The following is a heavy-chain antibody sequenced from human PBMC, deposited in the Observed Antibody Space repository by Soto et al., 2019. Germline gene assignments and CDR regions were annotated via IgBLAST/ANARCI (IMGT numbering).Heavy chain of an antibody. D-gene: IGHD3-3*01. J-gene: IGHJ4*02. CDR3: AHRVLRTVFGLVTTTAIYFDF. CDR1: GFSLTTSGVG. CDR2: LYWDDDK. V-gene: IGHV2-5*02. Sequence: QITLKESGPTVVKPTETLTLTCTFSGFSLTTSGVGVGWVRQSPGKAPEWLALLYWDDDKRYSTSLKSRLTITKYTSKNQVVLTMANVDPADTATYYCAHRVLRTVFGLVTTTAIYFDFWGQGTPVVVSS.